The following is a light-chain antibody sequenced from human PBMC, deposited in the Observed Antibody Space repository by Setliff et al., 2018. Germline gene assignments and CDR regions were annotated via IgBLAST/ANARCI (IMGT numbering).Light chain of an antibody. V-gene: IGLV2-14*01. CDR2: EVS. CDR3: TSYTSSSTLYV. J-gene: IGLJ1*01. Sequence: QSALTQPASVSGSPGQSITISCTGTSSDVGGYNYVSWYQQHPGKAPKPMIYEVSNRPSGVSNRFSGSKSGNTASLTISGLQAEDEADYYCTSYTSSSTLYVFGTGTKSPS. CDR1: SSDVGGYNY.